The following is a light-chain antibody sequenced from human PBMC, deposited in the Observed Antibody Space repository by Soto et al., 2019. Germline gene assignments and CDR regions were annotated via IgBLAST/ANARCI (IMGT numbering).Light chain of an antibody. CDR2: KAS. J-gene: IGKJ1*01. CDR1: QTISSW. Sequence: DIQMTQSPATLSGSLGDRVTITCSASQTISSWLAWYQQKTGKAPKLLIYKASTLKSGVPSRFSGSGYGTEFTLTISSLQTDDFATYYCQHYNSYSEAFGQGTKVDIK. V-gene: IGKV1-5*03. CDR3: QHYNSYSEA.